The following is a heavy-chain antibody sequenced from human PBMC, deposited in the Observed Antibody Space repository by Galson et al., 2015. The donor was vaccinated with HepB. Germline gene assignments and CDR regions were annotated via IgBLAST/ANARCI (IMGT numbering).Heavy chain of an antibody. D-gene: IGHD5-24*01. J-gene: IGHJ6*02. CDR3: ARETRWLQFDYYYYGMDV. CDR2: ISYDGSNK. V-gene: IGHV3-30-3*01. Sequence: SLRLSCAASGFTFSSYAMHWVRQAPGKGLEWVAVISYDGSNKYYADSVKGRFTISRDNSKNTLYLQMNSLRAEDTAVYYCARETRWLQFDYYYYGMDVWGQGTTVTVSS. CDR1: GFTFSSYA.